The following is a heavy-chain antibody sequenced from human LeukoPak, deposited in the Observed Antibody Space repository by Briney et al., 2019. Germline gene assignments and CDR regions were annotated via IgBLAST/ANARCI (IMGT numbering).Heavy chain of an antibody. CDR2: IGTAGDT. CDR3: ARAARYFDWSGSGYPYYFDY. D-gene: IGHD3-9*01. CDR1: GFTFSSYD. Sequence: QAGGSLRLSCAASGFTFSSYDMHWVRQATGKGLEWVSAIGTAGDTYYPGSVKGRFTISRENAKNSLYLQMNSLRAGDTAVYYCARAARYFDWSGSGYPYYFDYWGQGTLVTVSS. J-gene: IGHJ4*02. V-gene: IGHV3-13*01.